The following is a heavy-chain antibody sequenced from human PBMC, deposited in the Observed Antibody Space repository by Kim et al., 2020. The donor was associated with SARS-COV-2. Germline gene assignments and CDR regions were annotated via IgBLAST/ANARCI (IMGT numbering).Heavy chain of an antibody. CDR1: GGSISSGGYY. V-gene: IGHV4-31*03. Sequence: SETLSLTCTVSGGSISSGGYYWSWIRQHPGKGLEWIGYIYYSGSTYYNPSLKSRVTISVDTSKNQFSLKLSSVTAADTAVYYCASDYGSGSYYENYWGQGTLVTVSS. CDR2: IYYSGST. D-gene: IGHD3-10*01. CDR3: ASDYGSGSYYENY. J-gene: IGHJ4*02.